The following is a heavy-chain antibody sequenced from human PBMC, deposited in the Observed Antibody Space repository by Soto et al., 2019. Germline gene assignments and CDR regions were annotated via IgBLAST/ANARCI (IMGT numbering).Heavy chain of an antibody. Sequence: ASVKVSCKASGYTFTGSSLHWVRQAPGQRLEWMGWINPNNGVTNYAQKFQGRVAMTRDTSISTAYMKLSRLTSDDTAVYYCARVQLELMRDAFDIWGQGTMVTVSS. D-gene: IGHD1-1*01. J-gene: IGHJ3*02. CDR3: ARVQLELMRDAFDI. V-gene: IGHV1-2*02. CDR1: GYTFTGSS. CDR2: INPNNGVT.